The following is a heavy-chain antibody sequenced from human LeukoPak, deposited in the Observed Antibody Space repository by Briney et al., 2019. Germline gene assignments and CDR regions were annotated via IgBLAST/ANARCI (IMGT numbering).Heavy chain of an antibody. CDR2: LSSSNDNT. D-gene: IGHD2-2*01. J-gene: IGHJ6*03. CDR3: AGSTSNYCMDV. CDR1: GYTFSSYG. Sequence: ASVKVSCKAAGYTFSSYGITWVRQAPGQGLEWMGWLSSSNDNTNYAQKLQGRVTMTTDTSTSTAYMELRSLRSEDTAVYYCAGSTSNYCMDVWGKGTTVTISS. V-gene: IGHV1-18*01.